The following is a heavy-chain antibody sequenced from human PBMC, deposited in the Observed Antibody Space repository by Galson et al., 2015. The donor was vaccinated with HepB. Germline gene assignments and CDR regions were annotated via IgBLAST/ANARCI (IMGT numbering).Heavy chain of an antibody. J-gene: IGHJ4*02. CDR2: ISYDGSNK. V-gene: IGHV3-30*18. D-gene: IGHD1-26*01. CDR3: AKDLDGIVGATYFDY. CDR1: GFTFSSYG. Sequence: SLRLSCAASGFTFSSYGMHWVRQAPGKGLEWVAVISYDGSNKYYADSVKGRSTISRDNSKNTLYLQMNSLRAEDTAVYYCAKDLDGIVGATYFDYWGQGTLVTVSS.